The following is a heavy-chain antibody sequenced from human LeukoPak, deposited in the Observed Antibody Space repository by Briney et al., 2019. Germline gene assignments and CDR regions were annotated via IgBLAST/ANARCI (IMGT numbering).Heavy chain of an antibody. CDR3: ARDSGYNAFDI. CDR2: IRYDGSNK. D-gene: IGHD3-22*01. Sequence: GGSLRLSCAASGFTFSSYGMHWVRQAPGKGLEWVAFIRYDGSNKYYADSVKGRFTISRDNAKNSLYLQITSLRVEDTAIFYCARDSGYNAFDIWGQGTKVTVSS. J-gene: IGHJ3*02. V-gene: IGHV3-30*02. CDR1: GFTFSSYG.